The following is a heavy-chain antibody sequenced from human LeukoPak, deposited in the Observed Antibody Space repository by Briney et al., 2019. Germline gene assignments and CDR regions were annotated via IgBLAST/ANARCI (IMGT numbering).Heavy chain of an antibody. Sequence: SETLSLTCAVSGYSTSNGYYWVWIRQPPGRGLEWIGSLYHSDSAYYNTSLRSRVSMSVDTSKNQFSLTLSFVTAADTAVYYCARQRDSYYYYYIDVWGSGTTVTVSS. V-gene: IGHV4-38-2*01. CDR2: LYHSDSA. J-gene: IGHJ6*03. CDR3: ARQRDSYYYYYIDV. CDR1: GYSTSNGYY.